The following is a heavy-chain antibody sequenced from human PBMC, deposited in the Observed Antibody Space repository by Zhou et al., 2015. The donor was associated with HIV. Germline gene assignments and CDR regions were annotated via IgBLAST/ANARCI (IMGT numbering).Heavy chain of an antibody. V-gene: IGHV3-30*18. D-gene: IGHD6-19*01. J-gene: IGHJ1*01. CDR1: GFTFSSYG. Sequence: QVQLVESGGGVVQPGRSLRLSCAASGFTFSSYGIHWVRQAPGKGLEWVALISYDGSNKYYADSVKGRFTISRDNSKNTLYLQMNSLRAEDTAVYYCAKDRHNSGWYGNFQHWGQGTLVTVSS. CDR3: AKDRHNSGWYGNFQH. CDR2: ISYDGSNK.